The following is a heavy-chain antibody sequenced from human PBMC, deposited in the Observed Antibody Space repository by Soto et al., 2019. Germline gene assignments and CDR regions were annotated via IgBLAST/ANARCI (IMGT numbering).Heavy chain of an antibody. CDR2: INPNSGGT. CDR3: ARGLLSIAAAGNLFVDYYGMDV. CDR1: GYTFTGYY. D-gene: IGHD6-13*01. Sequence: GASVKVSCKASGYTFTGYYMHWVRQAPGQGLEWMGWINPNSGGTNYALKFQGWVTMTRDTSISTAYMELSRLRSDDTAVYYCARGLLSIAAAGNLFVDYYGMDVWGQGTTVTVSS. V-gene: IGHV1-2*04. J-gene: IGHJ6*02.